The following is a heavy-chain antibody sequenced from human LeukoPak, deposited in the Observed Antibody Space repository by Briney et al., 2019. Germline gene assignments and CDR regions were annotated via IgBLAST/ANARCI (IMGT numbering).Heavy chain of an antibody. CDR3: SRSAYYDGSGNYYDY. D-gene: IGHD3-22*01. CDR1: GFTFSSYW. V-gene: IGHV3-74*01. J-gene: IGHJ4*02. CDR2: ISDGGSTT. Sequence: PGGSLRLSCAASGFTFSSYWMHWVRQAPGKGLVWVSRISDGGSTTTYADSVKGRLTLSRDNAKNTLYLQMNGLRAEDTAVYYCSRSAYYDGSGNYYDYWGQGPLVTVSS.